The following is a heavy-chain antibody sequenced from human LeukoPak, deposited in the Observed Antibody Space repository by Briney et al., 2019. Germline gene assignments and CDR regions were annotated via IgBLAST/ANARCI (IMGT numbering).Heavy chain of an antibody. Sequence: PGGSLRLSCAASGFNFSSYSMNWVRQAPGKGLEWVSSISSSGSFISYADSVKGRFTISRDNAKNSLYLQMNSLRAEDTAVYYCARGLDGYKVDYWGQGTLVTVSS. J-gene: IGHJ4*02. D-gene: IGHD5-24*01. CDR1: GFNFSSYS. V-gene: IGHV3-21*01. CDR3: ARGLDGYKVDY. CDR2: ISSSGSFI.